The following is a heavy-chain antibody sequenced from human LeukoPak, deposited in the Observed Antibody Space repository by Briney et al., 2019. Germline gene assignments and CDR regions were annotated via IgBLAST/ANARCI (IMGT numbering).Heavy chain of an antibody. J-gene: IGHJ4*02. V-gene: IGHV3-30*02. CDR3: ARGYYHDSGTGLAYFDY. D-gene: IGHD3-10*01. CDR1: GYSFSTYD. CDR2: IWYDGSNK. Sequence: PGGSLRLSCAASGYSFSTYDMHWVRQATGKGLEWVALIWYDGSNKYYADSVKGRFTISRDNSKNTVYLQMNSLTSDDTSLYYCARGYYHDSGTGLAYFDYWGQGTLVTVSS.